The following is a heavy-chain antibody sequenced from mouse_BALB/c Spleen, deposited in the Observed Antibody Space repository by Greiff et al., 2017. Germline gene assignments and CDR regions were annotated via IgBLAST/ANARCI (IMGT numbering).Heavy chain of an antibody. Sequence: EVKLVESGPELVKPGASIKMSCKASGYTFTSYVMHWMKQKPGQGLEWIGYINPYNDGTKYNEKFKGKATLTSDKSSSTAYMELSSLTSEDSAVYYCARGDGNYLYWYFDVWGAGTTVTVSS. CDR2: INPYNDGT. CDR3: ARGDGNYLYWYFDV. V-gene: IGHV1-14*01. D-gene: IGHD2-1*01. J-gene: IGHJ1*01. CDR1: GYTFTSYV.